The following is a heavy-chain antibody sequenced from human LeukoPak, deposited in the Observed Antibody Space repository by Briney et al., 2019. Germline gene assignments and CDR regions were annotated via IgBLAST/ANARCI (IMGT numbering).Heavy chain of an antibody. CDR2: ITIKGDGYGT. V-gene: IGHV3-73*01. CDR1: GFTFSGST. D-gene: IGHD5-18*01. J-gene: IGHJ4*02. CDR3: ISGLYSYGVN. Sequence: GGSLRLSCAASGFTFSGSTIHWVRQASGKGLEWVGRITIKGDGYGTAYAASVKGRFTLSRDDSRNTAYLQMNSLETEDTAVYYCISGLYSYGVNWGQGTLVTVSS.